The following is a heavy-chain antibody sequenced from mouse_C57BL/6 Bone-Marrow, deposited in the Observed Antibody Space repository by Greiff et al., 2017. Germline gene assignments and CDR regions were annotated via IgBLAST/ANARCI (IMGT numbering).Heavy chain of an antibody. J-gene: IGHJ1*03. CDR1: GYTFTSYW. D-gene: IGHD2-4*01. V-gene: IGHV1-55*01. CDR2: IYPGSGST. Sequence: QVQLKQPGAELVKPGASVKMSCKASGYTFTSYWITWVKQRPGQGLEWIGDIYPGSGSTNYNEKFKSKATLTVDTSSSTAYMQLSSLTSEYSAVYYCASDYDWYFDVWGTGTTVTVSS. CDR3: ASDYDWYFDV.